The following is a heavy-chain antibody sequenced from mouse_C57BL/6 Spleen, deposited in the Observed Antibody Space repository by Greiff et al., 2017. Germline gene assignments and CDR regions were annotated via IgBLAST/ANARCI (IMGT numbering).Heavy chain of an antibody. CDR1: GFSINSDCY. J-gene: IGHJ4*01. Sequence: EVKVVESGPSLVRPSQTLSLTCTVTGFSINSDCYWIWIRQFPGNKLEYIGYTFYSGITYYNPTLESRTYITRDTSKNQFSLKLSSVATEDTATYCCAIDNGYYAMDYWGQGTSVTVSS. CDR3: AIDNGYYAMDY. V-gene: IGHV3-3*01. CDR2: TFYSGIT.